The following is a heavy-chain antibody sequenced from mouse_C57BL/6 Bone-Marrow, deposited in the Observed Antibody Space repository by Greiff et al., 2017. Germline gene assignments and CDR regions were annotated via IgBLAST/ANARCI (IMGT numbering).Heavy chain of an antibody. D-gene: IGHD2-12*01. V-gene: IGHV3-8*01. J-gene: IGHJ4*01. CDR2: ISYSGST. CDR3: ARFGYSYYYAMDY. Sequence: EVKLMESGPGLAKPSQTLSLTCSVTGYSITSDYWNWIRKFPGNKLEYMGYISYSGSTYYTPSLKSRISITRDTSKNQYYLQLNSVTTEDTATYYCARFGYSYYYAMDYWGQGTSVTVSS. CDR1: GYSITSDY.